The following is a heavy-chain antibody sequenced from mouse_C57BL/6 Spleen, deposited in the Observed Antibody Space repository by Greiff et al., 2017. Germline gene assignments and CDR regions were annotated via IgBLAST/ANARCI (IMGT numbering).Heavy chain of an antibody. CDR2: IWGGGST. CDR3: AKRGSSYAMDY. D-gene: IGHD1-1*01. J-gene: IGHJ4*01. V-gene: IGHV2-9*01. CDR1: GFSLTSYG. Sequence: VKVVESGPGLVAPSQSLSITCTVSGFSLTSYGVDWVRQPPGKGLEWLGVIWGGGSTNYNSALMSRLSISKVNSQRQVFSKLNSLQTDATAMYYCAKRGSSYAMDYWGQGTSVTVSS.